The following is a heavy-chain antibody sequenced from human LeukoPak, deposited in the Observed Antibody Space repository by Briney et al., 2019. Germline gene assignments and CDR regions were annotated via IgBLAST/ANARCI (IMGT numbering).Heavy chain of an antibody. V-gene: IGHV3-21*01. D-gene: IGHD5-24*01. CDR1: GFTFDDYS. CDR2: ISSSSSYI. Sequence: GGSLRLSCAASGFTFDDYSMNWVRQAPGKGLEWVSSISSSSSYIYYADSVKGRFTISRDNAKNSLYLQMNSLRAEDTAVYYCARDHRAERWLQVYYYYYYMDVWGKGTTVTISS. CDR3: ARDHRAERWLQVYYYYYYMDV. J-gene: IGHJ6*03.